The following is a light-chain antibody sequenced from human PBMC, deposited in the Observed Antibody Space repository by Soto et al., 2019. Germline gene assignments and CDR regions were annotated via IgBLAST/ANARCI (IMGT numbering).Light chain of an antibody. CDR1: SSNIGAGYD. Sequence: QSVLTQPPSVSGAPGQRVTISCTGRSSNIGAGYDVHWYQQLPGTAPKLLIYGNSNRPSGVPDRFSGSKSGTSASLGITGLQAEDEADYYCQSYDSSLSGYVFGTGTKLTVL. J-gene: IGLJ1*01. CDR2: GNS. V-gene: IGLV1-40*01. CDR3: QSYDSSLSGYV.